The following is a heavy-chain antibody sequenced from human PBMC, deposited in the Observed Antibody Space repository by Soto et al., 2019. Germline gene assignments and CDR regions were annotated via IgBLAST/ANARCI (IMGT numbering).Heavy chain of an antibody. CDR2: ISTYSGDT. CDR3: ARHHGPTTSENWFDP. V-gene: IGHV1-18*01. J-gene: IGHJ5*02. Sequence: QVHLVQSGVEVKTPGASVKVSCQASGYTFFTYDISWVRQAPGQGLEVMGWISTYSGDTKSAQKFQGRLTMTTDTSTTTAYRELRSLRADDTAVYYCARHHGPTTSENWFDPWGQGTLVTVSS. D-gene: IGHD5-12*01. CDR1: GYTFFTYD.